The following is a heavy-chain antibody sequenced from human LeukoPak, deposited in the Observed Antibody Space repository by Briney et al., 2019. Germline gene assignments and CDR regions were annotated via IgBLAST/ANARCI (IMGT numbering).Heavy chain of an antibody. CDR1: GFTFSSYA. CDR2: ISGSGGST. D-gene: IGHD6-19*01. Sequence: GGSLRLSCAASGFTFSSYAMSWVRQAPGKGLEWVSAISGSGGSTYYADSVKGRLTISRDNSKNTLYLQMNSLRAEDTAVYYCATHRIAVVGRGGAFDIWGQGTMVTVSS. J-gene: IGHJ3*02. CDR3: ATHRIAVVGRGGAFDI. V-gene: IGHV3-23*01.